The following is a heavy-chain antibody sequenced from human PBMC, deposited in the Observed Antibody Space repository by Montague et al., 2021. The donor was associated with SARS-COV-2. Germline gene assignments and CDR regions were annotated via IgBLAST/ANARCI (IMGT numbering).Heavy chain of an antibody. Sequence: SETLSLTCTVSGGSISSYYWSWTRQPPGKGLEWIGYIYYSGSTNYNPSLKSRVTISVDTSKNQFSLKLSSVTAADTAVYYCARGGERSHLERPLDYWGQGTLVTVSS. J-gene: IGHJ4*02. CDR2: IYYSGST. D-gene: IGHD3-16*01. CDR1: GGSISSYY. V-gene: IGHV4-59*01. CDR3: ARGGERSHLERPLDY.